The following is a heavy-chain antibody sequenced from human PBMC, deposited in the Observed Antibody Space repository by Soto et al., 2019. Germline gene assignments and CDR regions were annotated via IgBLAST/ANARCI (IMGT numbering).Heavy chain of an antibody. J-gene: IGHJ4*02. Sequence: QVQLQESGPGLVKPSETLSLTCTVSGGSISSYYWSWIRQPPGKGLEWIGYIYYSGSTNYNPSLKSRVTISVDTSKNQFSLKLSSVTAADTAVYYCASYDGAKYYYFDYWGQGTLVTVSS. V-gene: IGHV4-59*01. CDR1: GGSISSYY. CDR2: IYYSGST. D-gene: IGHD3-16*01. CDR3: ASYDGAKYYYFDY.